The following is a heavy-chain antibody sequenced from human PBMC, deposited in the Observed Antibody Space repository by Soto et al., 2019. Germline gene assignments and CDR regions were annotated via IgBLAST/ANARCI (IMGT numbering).Heavy chain of an antibody. Sequence: RSLTCTVSGGSISSGGYYWSWIRQHPGKGLEWIGYIYYSGSTYYNPSLKSRVTISVDTSKNQFSLKLSSVTAADTAVYYCAREATYNYYGMDVWGQGTTVTVSS. V-gene: IGHV4-31*03. CDR1: GGSISSGGYY. J-gene: IGHJ6*02. CDR2: IYYSGST. D-gene: IGHD1-26*01. CDR3: AREATYNYYGMDV.